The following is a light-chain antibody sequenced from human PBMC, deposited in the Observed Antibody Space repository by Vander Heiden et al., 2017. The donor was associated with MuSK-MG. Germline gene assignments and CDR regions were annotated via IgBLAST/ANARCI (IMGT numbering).Light chain of an antibody. Sequence: SVPTQPPSVSGAPGQTVTISCTGSSSNIGAYYDVHWYQQHPGTAPKLLIYGNSNRPSGVPDRFSGSKSGTSASLTITGLQAEDEADYYCQSYDSSRSGSVFGGGTKLTVL. CDR2: GNS. J-gene: IGLJ2*01. CDR1: SSNIGAYYD. V-gene: IGLV1-40*01. CDR3: QSYDSSRSGSV.